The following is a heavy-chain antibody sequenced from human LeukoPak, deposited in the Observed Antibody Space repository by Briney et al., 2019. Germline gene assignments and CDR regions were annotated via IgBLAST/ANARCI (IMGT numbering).Heavy chain of an antibody. J-gene: IGHJ5*02. CDR1: GGSISSSSYY. Sequence: ASETLSLTCTVSGGSISSSSYYWGWIRRPPGKGLEWIGSIYYSGSTYYNPSLKSRVTISVDTSKNQFSLKLSSVTAADTAVYYCARQQIRRGSGIDPWGQGTLVTVSS. V-gene: IGHV4-39*01. D-gene: IGHD3-10*01. CDR3: ARQQIRRGSGIDP. CDR2: IYYSGST.